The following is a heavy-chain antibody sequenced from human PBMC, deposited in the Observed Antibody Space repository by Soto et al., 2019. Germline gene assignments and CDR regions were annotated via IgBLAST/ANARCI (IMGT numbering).Heavy chain of an antibody. CDR1: GGSISSGGSS. J-gene: IGHJ6*02. CDR3: ARHRPDCPLIVLVPAAMRGDYYYGMDV. CDR2: IYHSGST. V-gene: IGHV4-30-2*03. D-gene: IGHD2-2*01. Sequence: SETLSLTCAVSGGSISSGGSSWTWIRQPPGKGLEWIGYIYHSGSTYYNPSLKSRVTISVDTSKNQFSLTLSSVTAADTAVYYCARHRPDCPLIVLVPAAMRGDYYYGMDVWGQGTTVTVSS.